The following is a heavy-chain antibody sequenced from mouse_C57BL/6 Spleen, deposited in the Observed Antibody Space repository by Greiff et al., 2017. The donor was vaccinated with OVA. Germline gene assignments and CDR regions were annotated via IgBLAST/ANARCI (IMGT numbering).Heavy chain of an antibody. CDR1: GYTFTSYW. J-gene: IGHJ1*03. CDR2: IDPSDSYT. V-gene: IGHV1-69*01. D-gene: IGHD1-1*01. CDR3: ERSEYGSSHWYFDV. Sequence: VQLQQPGAELVMPGASVKLSCKASGYTFTSYWMHWVMQRPGQGLEWIGEIDPSDSYTNYNQKFKGKSTLTVDKSSSTAYMQLRSLTSEDSAVSYCERSEYGSSHWYFDVWGTGTTVTVSS.